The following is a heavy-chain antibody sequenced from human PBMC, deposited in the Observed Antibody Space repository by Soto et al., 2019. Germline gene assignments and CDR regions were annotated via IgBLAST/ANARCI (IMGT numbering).Heavy chain of an antibody. J-gene: IGHJ4*02. CDR1: GYTFTGYF. V-gene: IGHV1-2*02. Sequence: QVQLVQSGAEGKKPGASVKVSCKTSGYTFTGYFMHWVRQAPGQGLEWMGWINPNSGDTKYAEKFQGRVTMTRDTSISTAYMELSRLRSDDTAVYYCARVKNYYDSSGPFDYWGQGTPVTVSS. CDR2: INPNSGDT. CDR3: ARVKNYYDSSGPFDY. D-gene: IGHD3-22*01.